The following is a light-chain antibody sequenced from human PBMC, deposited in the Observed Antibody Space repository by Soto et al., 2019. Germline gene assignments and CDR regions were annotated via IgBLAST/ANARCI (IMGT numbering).Light chain of an antibody. V-gene: IGKV1-5*03. CDR2: KAT. CDR1: QSISSW. CDR3: QQYGTYSWT. Sequence: DIQMTQSPSTLSASVGDRDTITCRASQSISSWLAWYQQKPGKAPKLLFYKATNLESGVPSRFSGSESGTEFTLTISSLQPDDFATYYCQQYGTYSWTFGQGTQVEIK. J-gene: IGKJ1*01.